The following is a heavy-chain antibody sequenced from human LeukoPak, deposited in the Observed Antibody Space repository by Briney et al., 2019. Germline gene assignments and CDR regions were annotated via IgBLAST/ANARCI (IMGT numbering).Heavy chain of an antibody. CDR2: INPNSGGT. CDR3: AIRAPNMVRGVIKAYYYYGMDV. CDR1: GYTVTGYY. Sequence: GASVKVSCKSSGYTVTGYYMRWVRQAPGQGLEWMGWINPNSGGTNYAQKFQGRVTMTRDTSISTAYMELSRLRSDDTAVYYCAIRAPNMVRGVIKAYYYYGMDVWGQGTTVTVSS. D-gene: IGHD3-10*01. V-gene: IGHV1-2*02. J-gene: IGHJ6*02.